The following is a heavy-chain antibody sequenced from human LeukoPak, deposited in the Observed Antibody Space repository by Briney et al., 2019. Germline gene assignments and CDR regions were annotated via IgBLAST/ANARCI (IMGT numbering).Heavy chain of an antibody. V-gene: IGHV1-18*01. Sequence: GASVKVSCKASGYTFTNYAISWVRQAPGQGLEWMGWISAYNTNTNYAQNLQGRVTMTTDTSTSTAYMELRSLRSDDTAVYYCARAVVGESVVPIAGYFDYWGQGTLVIVSS. D-gene: IGHD2-2*01. J-gene: IGHJ4*02. CDR1: GYTFTNYA. CDR3: ARAVVGESVVPIAGYFDY. CDR2: ISAYNTNT.